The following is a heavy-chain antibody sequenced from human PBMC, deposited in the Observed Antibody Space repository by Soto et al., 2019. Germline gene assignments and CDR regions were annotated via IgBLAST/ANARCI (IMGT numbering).Heavy chain of an antibody. CDR1: GYAFTIYA. CDR3: ARSIVVVTSFDY. Sequence: ASVKVSCTASGYAFTIYAMHWVRQAPGQRLEWMGWINAGNGNTKYSQKFQGRVTITRDTSASTAYMELSSLRSEDTAVYYCARSIVVVTSFDYWGQGTLVTVSS. V-gene: IGHV1-3*01. CDR2: INAGNGNT. J-gene: IGHJ4*02. D-gene: IGHD3-22*01.